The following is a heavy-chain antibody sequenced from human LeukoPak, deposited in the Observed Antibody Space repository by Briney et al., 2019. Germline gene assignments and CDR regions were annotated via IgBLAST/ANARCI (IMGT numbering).Heavy chain of an antibody. CDR2: IPYDGSNK. V-gene: IGHV3-30*18. J-gene: IGHJ4*02. Sequence: GGSLRLSCTASGFSFASYGMTWVRQAPGKGLEWVAVIPYDGSNKYYADSVKGRFTISRDNSKNTLYLQMNSLRAEDTAVYYCAKEDYSSSFDYWGQGTLVTVSS. CDR1: GFSFASYG. CDR3: AKEDYSSSFDY. D-gene: IGHD4-11*01.